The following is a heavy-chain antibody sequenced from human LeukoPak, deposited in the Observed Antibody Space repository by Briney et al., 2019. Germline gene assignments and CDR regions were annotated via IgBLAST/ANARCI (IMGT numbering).Heavy chain of an antibody. CDR2: IYYSGRT. J-gene: IGHJ5*02. Sequence: PSETLSLTCTVSGGSISSYYWSWIRQPPGKGLEWIGYIYYSGRTNYNPSLKSRVTISVDTSKNQFSLKLSSVTAADTAVYYCARDGFTAGTWFDPWGQGTLVTVSS. CDR3: ARDGFTAGTWFDP. CDR1: GGSISSYY. V-gene: IGHV4-59*01. D-gene: IGHD1-1*01.